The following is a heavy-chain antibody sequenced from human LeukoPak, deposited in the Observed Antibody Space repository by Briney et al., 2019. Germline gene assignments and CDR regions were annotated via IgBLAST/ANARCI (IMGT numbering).Heavy chain of an antibody. CDR2: IYHSGST. J-gene: IGHJ4*02. V-gene: IGHV4-4*02. Sequence: SETLSLTCAVSGGSISSSNWWSWVRPPPGKGLEWIGEIYHSGSTNYNPSLKSRVTISVDKSKNQFSLKLSSVTAADTAVYYCARVEVLLPAYFDYRGQGTLVTVSS. CDR1: GGSISSSNW. D-gene: IGHD2-15*01. CDR3: ARVEVLLPAYFDY.